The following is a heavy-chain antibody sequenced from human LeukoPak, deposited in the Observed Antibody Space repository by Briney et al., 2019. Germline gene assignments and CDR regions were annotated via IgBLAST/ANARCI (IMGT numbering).Heavy chain of an antibody. J-gene: IGHJ4*02. CDR1: GGTFSSYA. Sequence: SVKVSCKASGGTFSSYAISWVRQAPGQGLEWMGRIIPIFGTANYAQKFQGRVTITTDESTSTAYMELSRLRSEDTAVYYCARQDPYGSGISPLDYWGQGTLVTVSS. CDR3: ARQDPYGSGISPLDY. CDR2: IIPIFGTA. D-gene: IGHD3-10*01. V-gene: IGHV1-69*05.